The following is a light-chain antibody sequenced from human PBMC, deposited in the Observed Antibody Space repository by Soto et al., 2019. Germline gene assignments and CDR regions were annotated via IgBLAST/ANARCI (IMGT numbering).Light chain of an antibody. CDR1: QSVSNNY. CDR2: GAS. Sequence: MVLTQSPGTLSLSPGERATLSCSASQSVSNNYLAWYQRKPGQAPRLLIYGASSRATGIPHRFSGSGSGTDFTLTISRLEPEDFAVYYCQQYDNSPWTFGQGTKVAI. J-gene: IGKJ1*01. CDR3: QQYDNSPWT. V-gene: IGKV3-20*01.